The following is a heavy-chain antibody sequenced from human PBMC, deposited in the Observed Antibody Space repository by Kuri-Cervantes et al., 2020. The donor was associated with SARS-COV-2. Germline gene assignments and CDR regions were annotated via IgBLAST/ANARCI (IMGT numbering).Heavy chain of an antibody. Sequence: GGSLRLSCSASGFTFSSYAMHWVRQAPGKGLEWVGFIRSKAYGGTTEYAASVKGRFTISRDDSKSIAYLQMNSLKTEDTAVYYCTRDLKNWGQGTLVTVSS. J-gene: IGHJ4*02. CDR2: IRSKAYGGTT. V-gene: IGHV3-49*04. CDR3: TRDLKN. CDR1: GFTFSSYA.